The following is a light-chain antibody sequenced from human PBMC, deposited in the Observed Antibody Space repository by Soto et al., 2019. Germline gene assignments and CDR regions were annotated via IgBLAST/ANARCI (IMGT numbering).Light chain of an antibody. CDR1: SSDVGSYNL. J-gene: IGLJ2*01. CDR3: CSYAGSLVV. Sequence: QSVLTQPASVSGSPGQSITISCTGTSSDVGSYNLVSWYQQHPGKAPKLMIYEGSKRPSGVSNRFSGSKSGNTASLTISGLQAEDEADYYCCSYAGSLVVFGGGTQLTVL. CDR2: EGS. V-gene: IGLV2-23*01.